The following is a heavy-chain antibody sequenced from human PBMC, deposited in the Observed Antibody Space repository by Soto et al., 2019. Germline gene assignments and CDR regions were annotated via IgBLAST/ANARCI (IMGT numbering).Heavy chain of an antibody. CDR3: AIVGPIDRSGVYGGDF. J-gene: IGHJ4*02. Sequence: VQLLESGGGLVQPGGSLRLSCAASGFSFSSYAMSWVRQAPGKGLEWVSAIGASGGSTYYADSVKGRFTISRDNSKNTLHLQMNSLRAEDTAVYYCAIVGPIDRSGVYGGDFWGQGTLVTVSS. D-gene: IGHD3-22*01. V-gene: IGHV3-23*01. CDR1: GFSFSSYA. CDR2: IGASGGST.